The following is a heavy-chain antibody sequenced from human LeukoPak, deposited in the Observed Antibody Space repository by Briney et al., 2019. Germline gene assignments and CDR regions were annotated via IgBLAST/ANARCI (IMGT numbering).Heavy chain of an antibody. CDR2: INHSGST. Sequence: SETLSLTCAVYGGSFSGYYWSWIRQPPGKGLEWIGEINHSGSTYYNPSLKSRVTISVDTSKNQFSLKLSSVTAADTAVYYCASRLLRESREYYFDYWGQGTLVTVSS. V-gene: IGHV4-34*01. D-gene: IGHD3-10*01. CDR1: GGSFSGYY. CDR3: ASRLLRESREYYFDY. J-gene: IGHJ4*02.